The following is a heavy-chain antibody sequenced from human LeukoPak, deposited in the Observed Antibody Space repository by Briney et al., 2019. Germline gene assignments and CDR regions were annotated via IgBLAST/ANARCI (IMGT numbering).Heavy chain of an antibody. D-gene: IGHD6-6*01. CDR2: ISSSSSYI. V-gene: IGHV3-21*01. CDR1: GFTFSSYS. J-gene: IGHJ4*02. CDR3: ARVRGSSPHFDY. Sequence: GGSLRLSCAASGFTFSSYSMNWVRQVPGKGLEWVSSISSSSSYIYYADSVKGRFTISRDNAKNSLYLQMNSLRAEDTAVYYCARVRGSSPHFDYWGQGTLVTVSS.